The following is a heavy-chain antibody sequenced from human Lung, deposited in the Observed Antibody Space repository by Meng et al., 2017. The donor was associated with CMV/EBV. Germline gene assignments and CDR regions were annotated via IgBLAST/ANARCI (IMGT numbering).Heavy chain of an antibody. CDR1: GFTFSTYA. J-gene: IGHJ4*02. D-gene: IGHD2-2*01. CDR2: ISYDGSNK. V-gene: IGHV3-30*04. Sequence: SXKISXAASGFTFSTYAMHWVRQAPGRGLEWVAVISYDGSNKYYADSVKGRFPISRDNSKNTLYLQMNSLRAEDTAVYYCARSREPVVPAAFNYWGQGTLVTVSS. CDR3: ARSREPVVPAAFNY.